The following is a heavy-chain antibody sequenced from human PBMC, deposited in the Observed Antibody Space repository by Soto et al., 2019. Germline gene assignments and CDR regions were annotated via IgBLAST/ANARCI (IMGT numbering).Heavy chain of an antibody. Sequence: GASVKVSCKASGATFSSYAISWVRQAPGQGLEWMGGIIPIFGTANYAQKFQGRVTITADESTSTAYMELSSLRSEDTAVYYCSSPVVVPAARENPLAYYYYGMDVWGQGTRVTVSS. CDR2: IIPIFGTA. CDR3: SSPVVVPAARENPLAYYYYGMDV. CDR1: GATFSSYA. J-gene: IGHJ6*02. D-gene: IGHD2-2*01. V-gene: IGHV1-69*13.